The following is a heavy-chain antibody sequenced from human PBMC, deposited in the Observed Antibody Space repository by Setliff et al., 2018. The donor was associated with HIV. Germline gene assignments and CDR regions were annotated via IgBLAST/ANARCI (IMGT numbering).Heavy chain of an antibody. CDR2: IYYSGST. CDR3: ATVLMVYAIGGRYFQH. Sequence: SETLSLTCTVSGGSISSSSYYWGWIRQPPGKGLEWIGSIYYSGSTYYNPSLKSRVTISVDASKNQFSLKLSSVTAADTAVYYCATVLMVYAIGGRYFQHWGQGTLVTVSS. V-gene: IGHV4-39*01. D-gene: IGHD2-8*01. CDR1: GGSISSSSYY. J-gene: IGHJ1*01.